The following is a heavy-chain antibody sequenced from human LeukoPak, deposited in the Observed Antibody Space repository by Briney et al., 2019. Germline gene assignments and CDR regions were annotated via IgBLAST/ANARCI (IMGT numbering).Heavy chain of an antibody. CDR2: LSYDGSNE. D-gene: IGHD3-10*01. CDR3: AGSWFYRDYFEY. Sequence: GRSLRLSCAASGFPSSSYGMHWVRQAPGKGLEWVAVLSYDGSNEYYADSVKGRFTISRDNSKNTLYLQMNSLRVEDTAVYYCAGSWFYRDYFEYWGQGTLVTVSS. CDR1: GFPSSSYG. J-gene: IGHJ4*02. V-gene: IGHV3-30*03.